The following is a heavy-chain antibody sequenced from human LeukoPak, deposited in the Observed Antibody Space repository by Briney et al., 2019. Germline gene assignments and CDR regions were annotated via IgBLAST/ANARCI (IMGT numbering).Heavy chain of an antibody. CDR3: ARGRPGAFDI. CDR1: GFXFSSFE. V-gene: IGHV3-48*03. J-gene: IGHJ3*02. Sequence: GGSLRLSCAASGFXFSSFEMNWVRQAPGKGRKWVSYISRSGSTIYYADSVKGRFPISRDNAKNSLYLQMNSLRVEDTAVYYCARGRPGAFDIWGQGTMVTVSS. CDR2: ISRSGSTI.